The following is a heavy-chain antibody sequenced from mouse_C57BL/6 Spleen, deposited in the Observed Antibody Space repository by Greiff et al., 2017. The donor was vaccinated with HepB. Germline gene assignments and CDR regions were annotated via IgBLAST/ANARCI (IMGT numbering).Heavy chain of an antibody. J-gene: IGHJ3*01. CDR2: IWGVGST. CDR3: ASLDGRGFAY. V-gene: IGHV2-6*01. Sequence: QVHVKQSGPGLVAPSQSLSITCTVSGFSLTSYGVDWVRQSPGKGLEWLGVIWGVGSTNYNSALKSRLSISKDNSKSQVFLKMNSLQTDDTAMYYCASLDGRGFAYWGQGTLVTVSA. D-gene: IGHD2-3*01. CDR1: GFSLTSYG.